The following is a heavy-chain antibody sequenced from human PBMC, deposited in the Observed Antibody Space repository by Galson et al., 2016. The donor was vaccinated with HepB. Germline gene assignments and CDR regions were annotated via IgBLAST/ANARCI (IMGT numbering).Heavy chain of an antibody. V-gene: IGHV5-51*01. CDR2: IYPGNSET. Sequence: QSGAEVKKPGESLKISCQGFGYIFAYYWIGWVRQMPGKGLEWMGIIYPGNSETRYSPSFQGPVTISADKSTSTTYLQWSSLKTSDTAMYYCAKQRYFDFWGRGTLVTVSS. CDR1: GYIFAYYW. CDR3: AKQRYFDF. J-gene: IGHJ2*01.